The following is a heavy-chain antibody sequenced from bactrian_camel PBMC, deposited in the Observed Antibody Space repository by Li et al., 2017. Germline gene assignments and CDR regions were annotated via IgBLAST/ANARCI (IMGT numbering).Heavy chain of an antibody. CDR3: AASGYCWGTTWANPSHYEL. V-gene: IGHV3-2*01. CDR2: IRSNT. J-gene: IGHJ4*01. Sequence: HVQLVESGGGMVQPGGSLRLSCAASGFTFGHFYMSWVRQAPGKGLEWVSSIRSNTYYADSVKGRFTISQDNVKNTVFLQMNSLKPEDTAMYYCAASGYCWGTTWANPSHYELWGQGTQVTVS. D-gene: IGHD5*01. CDR1: GFTFGHFY.